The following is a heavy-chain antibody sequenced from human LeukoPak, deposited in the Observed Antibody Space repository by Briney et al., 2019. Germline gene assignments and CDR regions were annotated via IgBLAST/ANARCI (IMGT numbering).Heavy chain of an antibody. CDR3: ARVNWGGFDI. J-gene: IGHJ3*02. CDR1: GGYISSHY. CDR2: IFYTGST. D-gene: IGHD7-27*01. V-gene: IGHV4-59*11. Sequence: SETLSLTCLVSGGYISSHYWTWIRQPPGKGLECIGDIFYTGSTTYSPSLKSRATISIETSKNQISLKLRSVTAADTAVYFCARVNWGGFDIWGQGTLATVSS.